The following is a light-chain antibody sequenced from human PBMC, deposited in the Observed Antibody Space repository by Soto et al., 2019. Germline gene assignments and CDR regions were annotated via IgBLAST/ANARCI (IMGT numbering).Light chain of an antibody. V-gene: IGLV2-14*01. CDR3: SSYTSGRDVYV. CDR1: SSDGGSYHY. Sequence: QPALTQPASGSGSPGQSITISCTGTSSDGGSYHYVSWFQKHPGKAPKRIIFEVSDRPSGVSTRFSGSKSGDTASLTISGLQADDEADYYCSSYTSGRDVYVFGGGTKVTVL. CDR2: EVS. J-gene: IGLJ1*01.